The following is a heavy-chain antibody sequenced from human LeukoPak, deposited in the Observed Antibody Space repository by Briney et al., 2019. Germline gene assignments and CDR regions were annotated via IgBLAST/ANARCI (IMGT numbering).Heavy chain of an antibody. J-gene: IGHJ3*02. V-gene: IGHV1-24*01. D-gene: IGHD3-22*01. CDR2: FDPEDGET. Sequence: ASVKVSCKVSGYTLTELSMHWVRQAPGKGLEWMGGFDPEDGETIYAQKFQGRVTMTEDTSTDTAYMELSSLRSEDTAVYYCAVSYYYDSSGFFDAFDIWGQGTMVTVSS. CDR3: AVSYYYDSSGFFDAFDI. CDR1: GYTLTELS.